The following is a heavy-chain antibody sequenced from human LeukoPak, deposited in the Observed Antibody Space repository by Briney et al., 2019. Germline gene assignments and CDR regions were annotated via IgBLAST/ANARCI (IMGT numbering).Heavy chain of an antibody. Sequence: GGSLRLSCVASGLXFSSSAMSWVRQAPGKGLEWVSAISGSGGSSYYAGSVKGRFTISRDNSKNTVYLQMNSLRSEDTAVYYCAHGKGYLEYWGQGTLVTVSS. CDR2: ISGSGGSS. CDR1: GLXFSSSA. J-gene: IGHJ4*02. CDR3: AHGKGYLEY. D-gene: IGHD2/OR15-2a*01. V-gene: IGHV3-23*01.